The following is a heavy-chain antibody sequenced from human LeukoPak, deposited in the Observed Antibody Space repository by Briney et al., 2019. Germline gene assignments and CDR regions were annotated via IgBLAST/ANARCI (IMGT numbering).Heavy chain of an antibody. V-gene: IGHV4-4*09. J-gene: IGHJ4*02. CDR1: GGSISSYY. Sequence: PSETLSLTCTVSGGSISSYYWSWIRQPPGKGLEWIGYIYTSGSTNYNPSLKNRVTISVDTSKNQFSLKLSSVTAADTAVYYCARHPTGDSSSSGDYWGQGTLVTVSS. CDR2: IYTSGST. CDR3: ARHPTGDSSSSGDY. D-gene: IGHD6-6*01.